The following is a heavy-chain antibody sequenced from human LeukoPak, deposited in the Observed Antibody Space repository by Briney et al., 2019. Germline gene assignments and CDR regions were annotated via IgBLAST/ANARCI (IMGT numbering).Heavy chain of an antibody. Sequence: ASVKVSCKASGYTFTSYDINWVRQATGQGLEWMGWMNPNSGNTGYAQKLQGRVTMTTDTSTSTAYMELRSLRSDDTAVYYCAREPYWGDVSSSWFPVDYWGQGTLVTVSS. CDR2: MNPNSGNT. V-gene: IGHV1-8*01. CDR1: GYTFTSYD. J-gene: IGHJ4*02. CDR3: AREPYWGDVSSSWFPVDY. D-gene: IGHD6-13*01.